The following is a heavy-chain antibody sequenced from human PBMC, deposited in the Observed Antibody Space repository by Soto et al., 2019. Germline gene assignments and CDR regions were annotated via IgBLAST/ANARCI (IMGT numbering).Heavy chain of an antibody. CDR2: ISAYNGNT. CDR1: GYTFTSYG. D-gene: IGHD3-3*01. V-gene: IGHV1-18*01. CDR3: ARAPYYDFWSGYYGY. Sequence: ASVKVSCKASGYTFTSYGISWVRQAPGQGLEWIGWISAYNGNTNYAQKLQGRVTMTTDTSTSTAYMELRSLRSDDTAVYYCARAPYYDFWSGYYGYWGQGTLVTVSS. J-gene: IGHJ4*02.